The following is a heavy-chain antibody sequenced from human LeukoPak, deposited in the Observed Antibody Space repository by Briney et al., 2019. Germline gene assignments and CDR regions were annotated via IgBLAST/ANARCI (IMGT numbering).Heavy chain of an antibody. J-gene: IGHJ6*03. CDR1: GGSISSYY. D-gene: IGHD3-3*01. CDR2: IYYSGST. V-gene: IGHV4-59*01. CDR3: ATFSYSDFWIGYSTHTYMDV. Sequence: PSETLSLTCTVSGGSISSYYWSWIRQPPGKGLEWIGYIYYSGSTNYNPSLKSRVTISVDTSKNQFSLKLSSVTAADAAVYSCATFSYSDFWIGYSTHTYMDVWGKGTTVTVSS.